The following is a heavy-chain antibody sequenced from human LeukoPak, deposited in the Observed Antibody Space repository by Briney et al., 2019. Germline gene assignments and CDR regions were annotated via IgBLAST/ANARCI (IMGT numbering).Heavy chain of an antibody. V-gene: IGHV1-46*01. D-gene: IGHD4-23*01. CDR2: INPSGGST. CDR3: ARFGGNSGAPGY. J-gene: IGHJ4*02. Sequence: GASXKVXCKASGYTFTSYYMHWVRQAPGQGLEWMGIINPSGGSTSYAQKFQGRVTMTRDTSTSTVYMELSSLRSEDTAVYYCARFGGNSGAPGYWGQGTLVTVSS. CDR1: GYTFTSYY.